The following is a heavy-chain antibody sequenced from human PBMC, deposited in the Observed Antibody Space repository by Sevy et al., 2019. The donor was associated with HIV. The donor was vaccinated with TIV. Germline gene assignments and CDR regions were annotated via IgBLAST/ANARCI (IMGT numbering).Heavy chain of an antibody. V-gene: IGHV3-74*01. CDR1: GFTFSAYW. CDR3: AKKGGYGSGSYYWYFDL. J-gene: IGHJ2*01. D-gene: IGHD3-10*01. Sequence: GGSLRLSCAASGFTFSAYWMHWVRQAPGKGLVWVSHINTDGSGTSYADSVKGRFTISRDNAKNTRYLQMNSLRAEDTAVYYCAKKGGYGSGSYYWYFDLWGRGTLVTVSS. CDR2: INTDGSGT.